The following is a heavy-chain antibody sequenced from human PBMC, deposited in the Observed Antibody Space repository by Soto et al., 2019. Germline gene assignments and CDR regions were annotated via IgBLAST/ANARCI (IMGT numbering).Heavy chain of an antibody. CDR1: GFTFSSYG. J-gene: IGHJ6*04. D-gene: IGHD4-17*01. V-gene: IGHV3-30*18. CDR3: AKDRTPDYGDSKHYYYYGMDV. Sequence: QVQLVESGGGVVQPGRSLRLSCAASGFTFSSYGMHWVRQAPGKGLEWVAVISYDGSNKYYADSVKGRFTISRDNSKNTLYLQMNSLRAEDTAVYYCAKDRTPDYGDSKHYYYYGMDVWCKGTTVTVSS. CDR2: ISYDGSNK.